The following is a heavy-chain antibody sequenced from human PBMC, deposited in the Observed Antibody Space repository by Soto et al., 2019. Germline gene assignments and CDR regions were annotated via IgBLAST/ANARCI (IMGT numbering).Heavy chain of an antibody. J-gene: IGHJ4*02. CDR3: ARDGVSSTEYTWNYGTYFDY. CDR1: GYRFTSNS. CDR2: INAGNGNT. D-gene: IGHD1-7*01. V-gene: IGHV1-3*01. Sequence: ASVKVSCKACGYRFTSNSMHWVRQAPGQRLEWMGWINAGNGNTKYSQKFQGRVTITRDTSASTAYMELSSLRSDDTAMYYCARDGVSSTEYTWNYGTYFDYWGQGALVSVSS.